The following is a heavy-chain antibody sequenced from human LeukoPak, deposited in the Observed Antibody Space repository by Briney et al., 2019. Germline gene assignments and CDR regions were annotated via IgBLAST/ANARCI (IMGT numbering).Heavy chain of an antibody. D-gene: IGHD2-2*02. V-gene: IGHV3-23*01. CDR3: AKLLTTSCYTGADY. Sequence: PGGSLRLSCAASGFTFSSYGMHWVRQAPGRGLEWVSSICAADGATYYAESVKGRFTISRDNSKNAVFLEMNSLRAEDTAIYYCAKLLTTSCYTGADYWGQGTLVTVSS. J-gene: IGHJ4*02. CDR1: GFTFSSYG. CDR2: ICAADGAT.